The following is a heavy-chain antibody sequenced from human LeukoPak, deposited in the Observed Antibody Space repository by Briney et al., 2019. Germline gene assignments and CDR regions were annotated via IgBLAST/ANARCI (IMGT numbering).Heavy chain of an antibody. Sequence: PGGALRHSRSASGFTLSKHQMNRVGQAAGKGPEWGSYISGSGSTRYHADSVKGRFTISRDNAKNSLYLQMNSLRAEDTALYYCARVEQQLVRGYWGQGTLVTVSS. V-gene: IGHV3-48*03. J-gene: IGHJ4*02. CDR3: ARVEQQLVRGY. D-gene: IGHD6-13*01. CDR1: GFTLSKHQ. CDR2: ISGSGSTR.